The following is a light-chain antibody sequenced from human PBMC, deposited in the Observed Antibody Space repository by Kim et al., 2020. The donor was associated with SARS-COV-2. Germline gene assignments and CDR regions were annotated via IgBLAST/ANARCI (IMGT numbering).Light chain of an antibody. CDR3: GTWDSGLSAVV. CDR2: DNN. Sequence: QSVLTQPPSVSAAPGQKVTISCSGSSSNIGDNYVSWYQQLPGTVPKPLIYDNNKRPSGIPDRFSGSKSGTSATLGITGLQTGDEADFYCGTWDSGLSAVVFGGGTKLTVL. CDR1: SSNIGDNY. J-gene: IGLJ2*01. V-gene: IGLV1-51*01.